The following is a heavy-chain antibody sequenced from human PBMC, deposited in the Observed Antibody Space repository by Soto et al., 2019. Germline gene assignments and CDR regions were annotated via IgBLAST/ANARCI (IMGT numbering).Heavy chain of an antibody. V-gene: IGHV3-21*06. CDR3: ARMAY. CDR2: ISSGGNDI. J-gene: IGHJ4*02. CDR1: GLPFSRYS. Sequence: GSLRLSCEASGLPFSRYSLNWVRQAPGKGLEWVSSISSGGNDISYAESVEGRFFTSRDNVNNVLYLDINNLRPEDTAVYYCARMAYWGQGTLVTVSS.